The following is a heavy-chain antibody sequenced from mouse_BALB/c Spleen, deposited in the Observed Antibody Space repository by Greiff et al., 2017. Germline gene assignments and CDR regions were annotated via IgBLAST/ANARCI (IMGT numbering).Heavy chain of an antibody. J-gene: IGHJ3*01. Sequence: QVQLQQSGPQLVRPGASVKISCKASGYSFTSYWMHWVKQRPGQGLEWIGMIDPSDSETRLNQKFKDKATLTVDKSSSTAYMQLSSPTSEDSAVYYCARGDGNYPWFAYWGQGTLVTVSA. CDR1: GYSFTSYW. CDR3: ARGDGNYPWFAY. D-gene: IGHD2-1*01. V-gene: IGHV1S127*01. CDR2: IDPSDSET.